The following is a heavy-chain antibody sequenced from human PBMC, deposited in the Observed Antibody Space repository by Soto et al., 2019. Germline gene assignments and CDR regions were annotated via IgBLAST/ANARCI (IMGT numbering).Heavy chain of an antibody. CDR2: NSALDGFT. CDR3: AATTSIATGLRD. J-gene: IGHJ4*02. Sequence: QFQLVQSGSEVMKPGASVKVSCKTSGFIFTNYGFTWVRQAPGKGLEWVGWNSALDGFTSYAQNFQGRVTMTTDSSTRTAYMELSGLRYDDTAFYYCAATTSIATGLRDWGQGTLVSVAS. CDR1: GFIFTNYG. D-gene: IGHD6-13*01. V-gene: IGHV1-18*01.